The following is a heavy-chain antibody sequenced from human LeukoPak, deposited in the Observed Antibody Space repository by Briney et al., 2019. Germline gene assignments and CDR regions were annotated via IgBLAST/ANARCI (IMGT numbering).Heavy chain of an antibody. D-gene: IGHD3-22*01. CDR1: EFHFSTYW. V-gene: IGHV3-7*01. CDR3: ASDSSGYQ. CDR2: IKEDGSEK. J-gene: IGHJ4*02. Sequence: GGSLRLSCAASEFHFSTYWMSWVRQAPGKGLEWVANIKEDGSEKYYGDSVKGRFTISRDNAKNSLYLEMNSLRVEDTAVYYCASDSSGYQWGQGTLVTVSS.